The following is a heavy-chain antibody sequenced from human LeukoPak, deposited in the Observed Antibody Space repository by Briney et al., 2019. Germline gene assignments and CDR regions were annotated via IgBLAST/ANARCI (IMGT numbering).Heavy chain of an antibody. J-gene: IGHJ4*02. D-gene: IGHD6-13*01. CDR1: GGSFSGYY. CDR2: INHSGST. Sequence: SETLSLTCAVYGGSFSGYYWSWIRQPPGKGLEWIGEINHSGSTNYNPSLKSRVTISVDTSKNQFSLKLSSVTAADTAVYYCARVGGSWYSHLDYWGQGTLVTVYS. V-gene: IGHV4-34*01. CDR3: ARVGGSWYSHLDY.